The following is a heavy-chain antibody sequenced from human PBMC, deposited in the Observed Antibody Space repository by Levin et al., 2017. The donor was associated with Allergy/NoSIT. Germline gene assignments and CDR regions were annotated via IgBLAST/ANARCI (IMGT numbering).Heavy chain of an antibody. Sequence: SETLYLTCTVSGGSISSYYWSWIRQPPGKGLEWIGYIYYSGSTNYNPSLKSRVTISVDTSKNQFSLKLSSVTAADTAVYYCARDTQRITIFGVVPDAFDIWGQGTMVTVSS. CDR1: GGSISSYY. V-gene: IGHV4-59*01. D-gene: IGHD3-3*01. CDR2: IYYSGST. CDR3: ARDTQRITIFGVVPDAFDI. J-gene: IGHJ3*02.